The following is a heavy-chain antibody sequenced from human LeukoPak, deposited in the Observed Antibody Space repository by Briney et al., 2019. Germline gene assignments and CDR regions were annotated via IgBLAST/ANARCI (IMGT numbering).Heavy chain of an antibody. CDR3: ATYLYYDFWSGSHAFDI. V-gene: IGHV4-30-4*01. Sequence: SQTLSLTCTVSGGSISSGDYYWSWIRQPPGKGLEWIGYIYYSGSTYYNPSLKSRVTISVDTSKNQFSLKLSSVTAADTAVYYCATYLYYDFWSGSHAFDIWGQGIMVTVSS. D-gene: IGHD3-3*01. CDR2: IYYSGST. CDR1: GGSISSGDYY. J-gene: IGHJ3*02.